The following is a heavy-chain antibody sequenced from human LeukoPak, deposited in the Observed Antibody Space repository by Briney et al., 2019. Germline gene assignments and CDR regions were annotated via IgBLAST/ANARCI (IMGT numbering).Heavy chain of an antibody. V-gene: IGHV7-4-1*02. CDR3: ARVSNMVQGVGWSLFDP. J-gene: IGHJ5*02. D-gene: IGHD3-10*01. CDR1: GYTFTSYA. CDR2: INTNTGNP. Sequence: ASVKVSCKASGYTFTSYAMNWVRQAPGQGLEWMGWINTNTGNPTYAQGFTGRFVFSLDTSVSTAYLQISSLKAEDTAAYYCARVSNMVQGVGWSLFDPWGQGTLVTVSS.